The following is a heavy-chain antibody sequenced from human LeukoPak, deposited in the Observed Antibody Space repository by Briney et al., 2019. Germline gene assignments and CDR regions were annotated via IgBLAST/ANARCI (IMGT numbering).Heavy chain of an antibody. Sequence: GGSLRLSCAASGFTFSSRWMSWVPQAPGKGLEWLANIKEDGSEKNYVDSVKDRFTIFRDNAKNSLYLQMNSLKAEDTAVYYCATDRFAVKLWGQGTLVTVSS. CDR3: ATDRFAVKL. CDR1: GFTFSSRW. CDR2: IKEDGSEK. J-gene: IGHJ4*02. V-gene: IGHV3-7*05. D-gene: IGHD4-11*01.